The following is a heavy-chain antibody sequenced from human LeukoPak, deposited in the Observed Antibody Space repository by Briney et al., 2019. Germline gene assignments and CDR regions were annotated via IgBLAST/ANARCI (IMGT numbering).Heavy chain of an antibody. J-gene: IGHJ6*02. CDR3: ARDKNGYSYGFYYYYGMDV. Sequence: PSETLSLTCTVSGGSLSSYYWSWIRQPPGKGLEWIGYIYYSGSTNYNPSLKSRVTISVDTSKTQFSLKLSSVTAAATAVYYCARDKNGYSYGFYYYYGMDVWGQGTTVTVSS. CDR2: IYYSGST. CDR1: GGSLSSYY. V-gene: IGHV4-59*01. D-gene: IGHD5-18*01.